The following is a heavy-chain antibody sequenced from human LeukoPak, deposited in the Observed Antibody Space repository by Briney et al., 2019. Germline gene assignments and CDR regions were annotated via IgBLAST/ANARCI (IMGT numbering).Heavy chain of an antibody. V-gene: IGHV3-23*01. D-gene: IGHD1-1*01. CDR2: ISGNGGST. Sequence: PGGSLRLSCATSGFTFSKYALSWVRQAPGKGLEWVSAISGNGGSTYYADSVKGRFTISRDNSKNILYLQMNSLRAEDTAVYYCAKDQGSGAFEYWGQGTLVTVSS. CDR3: AKDQGSGAFEY. CDR1: GFTFSKYA. J-gene: IGHJ4*02.